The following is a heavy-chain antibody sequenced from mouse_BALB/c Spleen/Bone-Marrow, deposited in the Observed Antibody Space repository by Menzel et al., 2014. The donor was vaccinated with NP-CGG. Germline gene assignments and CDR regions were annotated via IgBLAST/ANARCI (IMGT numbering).Heavy chain of an antibody. CDR2: IFPSETYT. V-gene: IGHV1-69*02. CDR3: TRDNWDY. CDR1: GYTFTSYW. D-gene: IGHD4-1*01. Sequence: VQLQQSGAELVRPGASVKLSCKASGYTFTSYWINWVKQRPGQGLEWIGNIFPSETYTNYNQKFKDKATLTVDKPSSTAYMQLSSPTSEDSAVYCCTRDNWDYWGQGTTLTVSS. J-gene: IGHJ2*01.